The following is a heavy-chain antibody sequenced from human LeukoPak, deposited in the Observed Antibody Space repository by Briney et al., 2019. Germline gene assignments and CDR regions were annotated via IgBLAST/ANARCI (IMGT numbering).Heavy chain of an antibody. CDR2: IIPIFSTA. CDR3: ASPGGADSSGYYY. D-gene: IGHD3-22*01. CDR1: GYTFSDYY. V-gene: IGHV1-46*01. J-gene: IGHJ4*02. Sequence: ASVKVSCKASGYTFSDYYIHWVRQAPGQGLEWMGGIIPIFSTANYAQKFQGRVTMTRDMSTSTVYMELSSLRSEDTAVYYCASPGGADSSGYYYWGQGTLVTVSS.